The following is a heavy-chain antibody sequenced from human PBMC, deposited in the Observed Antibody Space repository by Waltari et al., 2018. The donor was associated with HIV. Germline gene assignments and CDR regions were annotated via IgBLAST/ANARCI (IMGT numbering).Heavy chain of an antibody. Sequence: EVQLVESGGGLVQAGGSMRLACAASGFTFSSYWTHWVRQAPGKGLGWVSRINRDGSSTSYADSVKGRFIISRDNAKNTLYLQMNSLRAEDTAVYYCARAGRDGKLPPDYWGQGTLVTVSS. J-gene: IGHJ4*02. CDR2: INRDGSST. CDR3: ARAGRDGKLPPDY. V-gene: IGHV3-74*01. CDR1: GFTFSSYW. D-gene: IGHD1-7*01.